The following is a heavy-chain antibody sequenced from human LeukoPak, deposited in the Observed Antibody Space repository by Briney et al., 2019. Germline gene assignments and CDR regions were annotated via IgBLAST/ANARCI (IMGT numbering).Heavy chain of an antibody. D-gene: IGHD3-3*01. CDR2: ISASGGST. J-gene: IGHJ6*02. CDR1: GFTFSNYA. CDR3: AKQSNDFWSGFSAPPGYGMDV. V-gene: IGHV3-23*01. Sequence: GGSLRLSCAASGFTFSNYAMNWVRQAPGKGLEWVSGISASGGSTFYADSVKGRFTISRDNSKNTLYLQMNSLRVEDTAVYYCAKQSNDFWSGFSAPPGYGMDVWGQGTTVTVSS.